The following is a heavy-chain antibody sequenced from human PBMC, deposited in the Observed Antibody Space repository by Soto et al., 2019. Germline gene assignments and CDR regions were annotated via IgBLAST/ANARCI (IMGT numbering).Heavy chain of an antibody. CDR1: GGSITSSSYY. CDR3: ASQEVGGSYVYTFDP. D-gene: IGHD1-26*01. J-gene: IGHJ5*02. CDR2: IYYSGST. V-gene: IGHV4-39*01. Sequence: PSETLSLTCTVSGGSITSSSYYWGWIRQPPGKGLEWIGSIYYSGSTYYNPSLKSRVTISVDTSKNQFSLKLSSVTAADTAVYYCASQEVGGSYVYTFDPWGQGTLVTVSS.